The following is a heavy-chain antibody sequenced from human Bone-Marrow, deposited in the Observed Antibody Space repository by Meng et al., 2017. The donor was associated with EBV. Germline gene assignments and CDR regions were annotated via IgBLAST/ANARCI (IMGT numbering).Heavy chain of an antibody. V-gene: IGHV7-4-1*02. Sequence: QVLLVQSGSDLQKPGPSVKLACKASGYTFTCYAMNWVRQAPGQGLEWMRLINTKTGKPTYAPGFTGRFVFSLDTSDSTTYLQISSLKTEDSAVYYCARDGGRRLDYWGQGTLVTVSS. CDR1: GYTFTCYA. J-gene: IGHJ4*02. CDR2: INTKTGKP. CDR3: ARDGGRRLDY. D-gene: IGHD3-16*01.